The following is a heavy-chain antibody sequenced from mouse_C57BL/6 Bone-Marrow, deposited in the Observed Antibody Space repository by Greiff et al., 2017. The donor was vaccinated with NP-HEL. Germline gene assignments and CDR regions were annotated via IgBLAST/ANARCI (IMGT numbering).Heavy chain of an antibody. CDR1: GYTFTSYT. J-gene: IGHJ4*01. CDR3: ARSGGSSGYYAMDY. Sequence: QVQLQQSGAELARPGASVKMSCKASGYTFTSYTMHWVKQRPGQGLEWIGYINPSSGYTKYNQKFKDKATLTADKSSSTAYMQLSSLTSEDSAVYYCARSGGSSGYYAMDYWGQGTSVTVSS. D-gene: IGHD3-2*02. CDR2: INPSSGYT. V-gene: IGHV1-4*01.